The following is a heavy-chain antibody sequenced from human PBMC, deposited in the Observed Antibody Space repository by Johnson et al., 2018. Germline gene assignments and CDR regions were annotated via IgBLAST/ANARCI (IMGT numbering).Heavy chain of an antibody. Sequence: EVQLVETGGGLVQPGRSLRLSCTASGFTFGDYAMRWFRQAPGKGLEWVGFIRSKAYGGTTEYAAAVKGRFTISRDDSKSIAYLQMNSLKTEDQAVEYCTRDKAAAGVRAFDIWGQGTMVTVSS. CDR2: IRSKAYGGTT. J-gene: IGHJ3*02. CDR3: TRDKAAAGVRAFDI. D-gene: IGHD6-13*01. V-gene: IGHV3-49*03. CDR1: GFTFGDYA.